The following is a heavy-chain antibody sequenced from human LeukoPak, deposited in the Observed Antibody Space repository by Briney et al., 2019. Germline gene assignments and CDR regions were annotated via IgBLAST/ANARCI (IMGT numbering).Heavy chain of an antibody. CDR3: ARDRQQLALDAFDI. Sequence: LGGSLRLSCAASGFTFSSYGMHWVRQAPGKGLEWVSYISSSGSTIYYADSVKGRFTISRDNAKNSLYLQMNSLRAEDTAVYYCARDRQQLALDAFDIWGQGTMVTVSS. CDR2: ISSSGSTI. J-gene: IGHJ3*02. D-gene: IGHD6-13*01. V-gene: IGHV3-48*04. CDR1: GFTFSSYG.